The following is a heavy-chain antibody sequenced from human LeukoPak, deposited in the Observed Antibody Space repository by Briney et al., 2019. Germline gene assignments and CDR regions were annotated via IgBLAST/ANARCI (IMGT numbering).Heavy chain of an antibody. CDR1: GFTFGSYS. CDR3: AREGHPPGVDY. J-gene: IGHJ4*02. Sequence: GGSLRLSCAASGFTFGSYSMNWVRQAPGKGLEWVSSIGSSSNYVYYADSVKGRFIISRDNAKNSLYLQMNSLRAEDTAVYYCAREGHPPGVDYWGQGTLVTVSS. V-gene: IGHV3-21*01. CDR2: IGSSSNYV.